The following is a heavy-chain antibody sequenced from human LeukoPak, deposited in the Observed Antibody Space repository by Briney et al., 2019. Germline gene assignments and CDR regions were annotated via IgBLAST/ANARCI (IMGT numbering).Heavy chain of an antibody. CDR3: AREGYIAAAGTKRKTNWFDP. D-gene: IGHD6-13*01. J-gene: IGHJ5*02. CDR2: INPNSGGT. Sequence: GASVKVSCKASGYTFTGYYMHWVRQAPGQGLEWMGWINPNSGGTNYAQKFQGRVTMTRDTSISTAYMELSRLRSDDTAVYYCAREGYIAAAGTKRKTNWFDPWGQGTLVTVSS. V-gene: IGHV1-2*02. CDR1: GYTFTGYY.